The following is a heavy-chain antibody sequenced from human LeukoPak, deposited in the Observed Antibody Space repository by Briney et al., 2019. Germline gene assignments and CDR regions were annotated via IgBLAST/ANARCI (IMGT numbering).Heavy chain of an antibody. CDR1: GYTFTGYY. V-gene: IGHV1-2*02. Sequence: ASVKVSCKASGYTFTGYYIHWVRQAPGQGLEWMGWINPNVGDTNYAQKFQGRVTMTGDTSLNTAYMELSRLRSDDTAVYYCARDPYSNYFDYWGQGTLVTVSS. CDR3: ARDPYSNYFDY. D-gene: IGHD4-11*01. CDR2: INPNVGDT. J-gene: IGHJ4*02.